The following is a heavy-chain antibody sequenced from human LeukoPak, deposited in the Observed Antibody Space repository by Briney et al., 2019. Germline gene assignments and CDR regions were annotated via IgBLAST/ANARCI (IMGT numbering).Heavy chain of an antibody. Sequence: ASVKVSCKASGYTFTSYYIHWVRQAPGQALEWMGIINPSGGSTSYAQKFQGRVTMTRDMSTSTVYMELSSLGSEDTAVYYCARDKRNYDFWSGYYNYFDYWGQGTLVTVSS. J-gene: IGHJ4*02. CDR3: ARDKRNYDFWSGYYNYFDY. CDR1: GYTFTSYY. CDR2: INPSGGST. V-gene: IGHV1-46*01. D-gene: IGHD3-3*01.